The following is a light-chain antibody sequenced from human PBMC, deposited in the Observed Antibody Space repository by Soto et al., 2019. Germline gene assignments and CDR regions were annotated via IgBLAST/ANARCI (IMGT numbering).Light chain of an antibody. CDR1: SSDVGSYNL. J-gene: IGLJ3*02. CDR3: CSYAGSSTWV. V-gene: IGLV2-23*01. Sequence: QSALTQPASVSGSPGPSITISCTGNSSDVGSYNLVSWYQQHPGKAPKRMIYEGSKRPSGVSNRFSGSKSGNTASLTISGLQAEDEADYYCCSYAGSSTWVFGGGTKLTVL. CDR2: EGS.